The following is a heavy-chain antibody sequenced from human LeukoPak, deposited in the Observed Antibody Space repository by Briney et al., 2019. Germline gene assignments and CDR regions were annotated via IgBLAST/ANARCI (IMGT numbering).Heavy chain of an antibody. CDR1: GFTFSSYG. CDR2: IRYDGSNK. Sequence: PGGSLRLSCAASGFTFSSYGMHWVRQAPGKGLEWVAFIRYDGSNKYYADSVKGRFTISRDNSKNTLYLQMNSLRAEDTAVYYCAPIWFGESLNSFGYWGQGTLVTVSS. CDR3: APIWFGESLNSFGY. J-gene: IGHJ4*02. D-gene: IGHD3-10*01. V-gene: IGHV3-30*02.